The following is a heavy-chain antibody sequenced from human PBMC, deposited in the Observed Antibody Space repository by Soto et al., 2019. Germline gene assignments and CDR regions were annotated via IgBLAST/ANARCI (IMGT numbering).Heavy chain of an antibody. J-gene: IGHJ5*02. D-gene: IGHD2-2*01. Sequence: SETLSLTCTVSGGSISSYYWSWIRQPPGKGLEWIGYIYYSGSTNYNPSLKSRVTISVDTSKNQFSLKLSSVTAADTAVYYCARTEYHLLGFDPWGQGTLVTVSS. CDR2: IYYSGST. V-gene: IGHV4-59*01. CDR3: ARTEYHLLGFDP. CDR1: GGSISSYY.